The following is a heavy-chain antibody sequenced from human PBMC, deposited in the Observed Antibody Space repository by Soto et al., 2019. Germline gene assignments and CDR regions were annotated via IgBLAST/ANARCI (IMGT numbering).Heavy chain of an antibody. J-gene: IGHJ4*02. V-gene: IGHV3-23*01. D-gene: IGHD3-10*01. CDR2: ISGSGGST. CDR3: AKTPNKHSLLWFGEDYFDY. Sequence: GGSLRLSCAASGFTFSSYAMSWVRQAPGKGLEWVSAISGSGGSTYYADSVKGRFTISRDNSKNTLYLQMNSLRAEDTAVYYCAKTPNKHSLLWFGEDYFDYWGQGTLVTVSS. CDR1: GFTFSSYA.